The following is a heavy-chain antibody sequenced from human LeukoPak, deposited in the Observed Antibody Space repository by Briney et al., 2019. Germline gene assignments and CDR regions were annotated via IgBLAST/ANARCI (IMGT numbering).Heavy chain of an antibody. CDR2: INHSGST. CDR1: GGSFSGYY. Sequence: SETLSLTCAVYGGSFSGYYWSWIRQPPGKGLEWIGEINHSGSTNYNPSLKSRVTISVDTSKNQFSLKLSTVTAADTAVYYCAEGPPSNHAKVDYWGQGTPVTVSS. D-gene: IGHD4-11*01. V-gene: IGHV4-34*01. CDR3: AEGPPSNHAKVDY. J-gene: IGHJ4*01.